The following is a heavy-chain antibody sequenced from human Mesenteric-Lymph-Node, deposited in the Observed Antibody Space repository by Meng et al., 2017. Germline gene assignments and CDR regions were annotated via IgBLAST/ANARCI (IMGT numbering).Heavy chain of an antibody. V-gene: IGHV1-69*02. D-gene: IGHD5-18*01. J-gene: IGHJ4*02. CDR2: IIPILGIA. Sequence: SSVTVSFQASGGTFSSYTISWVRQAPGQGLEWMGRIIPILGIANYAQKFQGRVTITADKSTSTAYMELSSLRSEDTAVYYCARSEYPDVDTAMDISGYWGQGTLVTVSS. CDR1: GGTFSSYT. CDR3: ARSEYPDVDTAMDISGY.